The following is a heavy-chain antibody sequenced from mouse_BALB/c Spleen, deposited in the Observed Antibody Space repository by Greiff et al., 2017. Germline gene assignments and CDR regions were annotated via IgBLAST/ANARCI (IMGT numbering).Heavy chain of an antibody. V-gene: IGHV5-9*03. CDR2: ISSGGGNT. CDR1: GFTFSSYT. Sequence: EVQRVESGGGLVKPGGSLKLSCAASGFTFSSYTMSWVRQTPEKRLEWVATISSGGGNTYYPDSVKGRFTISRDNAKNNLYLQMSSLRSEDTALYSCARYEDCFDYWGQGTTLTVSA. J-gene: IGHJ2*01. CDR3: ARYEDCFDY.